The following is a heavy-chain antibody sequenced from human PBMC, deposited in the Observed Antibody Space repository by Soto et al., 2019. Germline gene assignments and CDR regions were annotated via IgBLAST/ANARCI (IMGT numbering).Heavy chain of an antibody. D-gene: IGHD6-19*01. J-gene: IGHJ3*02. CDR3: ARGFSGWYHNTSYDAFDI. Sequence: SETLSLNCAVYCVSFHGDHWSWIRKTPGKGLEWIGEINHSGSANYDPSLNSRVTISVDTSKNQFYLKLSSVTAADTAVYYCARGFSGWYHNTSYDAFDIWGQGTMVT. CDR1: CVSFHGDH. V-gene: IGHV4-34*01. CDR2: INHSGSA.